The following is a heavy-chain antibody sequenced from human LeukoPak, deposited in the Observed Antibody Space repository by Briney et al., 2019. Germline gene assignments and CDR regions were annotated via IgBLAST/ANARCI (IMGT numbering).Heavy chain of an antibody. D-gene: IGHD1-14*01. CDR2: INADGSTA. J-gene: IGHJ3*01. V-gene: IGHV3-74*01. CDR3: VVVVEPPDSDGFDV. CDR1: GFTFGNSW. Sequence: GGSLRLSCTASGFTFGNSWVHWVRQAPGKGLVWVSLINADGSTATYADSVKGRFTISRDNARNTLSLQMNSLTIEDTAVYYCVVVVEPPDSDGFDVWGQGTMITVSS.